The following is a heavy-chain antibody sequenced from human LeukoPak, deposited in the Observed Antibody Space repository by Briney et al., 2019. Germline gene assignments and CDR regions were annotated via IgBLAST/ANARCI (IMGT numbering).Heavy chain of an antibody. D-gene: IGHD6-13*01. V-gene: IGHV3-33*01. J-gene: IGHJ4*02. Sequence: GGSLRLSCAASGFTFSSYGMHWVRQAPGKGLEWVAVIWYDGSNKYYADSVKGRFTISRDNSKNTLYLQMNSLRAEDTAVYYCASGVTGYSSSWYRTLGVWGQGTLVTVSS. CDR2: IWYDGSNK. CDR3: ASGVTGYSSSWYRTLGV. CDR1: GFTFSSYG.